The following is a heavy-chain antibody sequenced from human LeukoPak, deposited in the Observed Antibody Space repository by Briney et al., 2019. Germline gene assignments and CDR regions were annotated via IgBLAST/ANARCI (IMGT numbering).Heavy chain of an antibody. J-gene: IGHJ4*02. Sequence: ASVKVSCKASGYTFTSYYMHWVRQAPGQGLEWMGGIIPIFGTANYAQKFQGRVTITADRSTSTAYMELSSLRSEDTAVYYCARVGYCSGGSCYFDYWGQGTLVTVSS. D-gene: IGHD2-15*01. CDR1: GYTFTSYY. CDR3: ARVGYCSGGSCYFDY. V-gene: IGHV1-69*06. CDR2: IIPIFGTA.